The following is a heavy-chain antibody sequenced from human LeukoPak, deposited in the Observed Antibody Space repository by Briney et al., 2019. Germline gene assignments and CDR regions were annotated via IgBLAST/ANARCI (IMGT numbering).Heavy chain of an antibody. D-gene: IGHD6-19*01. J-gene: IGHJ4*02. CDR1: GYSIISDYY. CDR3: ARDGGSGWYDY. V-gene: IGHV4-4*07. Sequence: SETLFLTCTVSGYSIISDYYWSWIRQPAGKGLEWIGRMHPSGSTNYNPSPKSRLTVSLDTSKNQFSLKLTSVTAADTAIYYCARDGGSGWYDYWGQGTLVTVSS. CDR2: MHPSGST.